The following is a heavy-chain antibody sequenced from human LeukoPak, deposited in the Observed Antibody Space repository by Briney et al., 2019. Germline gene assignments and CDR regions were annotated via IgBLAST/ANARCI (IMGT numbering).Heavy chain of an antibody. J-gene: IGHJ4*02. CDR3: ARRSGSSKNFDY. V-gene: IGHV3-23*01. CDR1: GFTFSSDA. Sequence: GGSLRLSCIGTGFTFSSDAMGWVRQAPGKGLEWVSGISGSGGSTYYADSVKGRFTISRDNSKNTLYLQMNSLRAEDTAVYYCARRSGSSKNFDYWGQGTLVTVSS. CDR2: ISGSGGST. D-gene: IGHD1-26*01.